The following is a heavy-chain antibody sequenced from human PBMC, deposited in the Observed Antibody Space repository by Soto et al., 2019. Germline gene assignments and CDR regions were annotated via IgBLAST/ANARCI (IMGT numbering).Heavy chain of an antibody. Sequence: QVPLVQSGAEVKKPGASVKVSCKASGYTFSGYYIHWVRQAPGQGLEWMGWTNPSNGGTNYAQKFQGRVTMTRDTSLSIAYMELTTLRSDDTAVFYCAREVGGGRQYYFDSWGLGTLVTVSS. CDR2: TNPSNGGT. CDR3: AREVGGGRQYYFDS. V-gene: IGHV1-2*02. J-gene: IGHJ4*02. CDR1: GYTFSGYY. D-gene: IGHD3-16*01.